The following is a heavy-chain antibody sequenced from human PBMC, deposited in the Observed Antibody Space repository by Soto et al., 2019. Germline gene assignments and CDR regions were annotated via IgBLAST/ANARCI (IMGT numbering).Heavy chain of an antibody. J-gene: IGHJ6*02. Sequence: GGSLRLSCEASGFTFKTTALSWVRQAPGKGLEWVSAISGSGGSTYYADSVKGRFTISRDNSKNTLYLQMNSLRAEDTAVYYCAKDSYSSSWASYYYYGMDVWGQGTTVTVPS. CDR1: GFTFKTTA. CDR3: AKDSYSSSWASYYYYGMDV. V-gene: IGHV3-23*01. D-gene: IGHD6-13*01. CDR2: ISGSGGST.